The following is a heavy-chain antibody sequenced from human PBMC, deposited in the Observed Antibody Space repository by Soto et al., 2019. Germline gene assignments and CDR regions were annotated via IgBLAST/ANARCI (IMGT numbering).Heavy chain of an antibody. CDR3: ARVPAGGNSDYFDS. CDR1: GGSFSRGDYY. Sequence: QVQLQESGPGLVKPSQTLSLTCTVSGGSFSRGDYYWSWIRQPPGKGLEWIGYIYYTGSTYYHPSLKSRVTMSVDTSKNQFSMRMSAVTAADPAVYYCARVPAGGNSDYFDSWGRGPLVTVSS. J-gene: IGHJ4*02. CDR2: IYYTGST. D-gene: IGHD2-21*02. V-gene: IGHV4-30-4*01.